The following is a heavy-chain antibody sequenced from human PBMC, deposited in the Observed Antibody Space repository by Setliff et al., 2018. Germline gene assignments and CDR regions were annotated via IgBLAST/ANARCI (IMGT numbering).Heavy chain of an antibody. J-gene: IGHJ4*02. CDR1: GFTFSAYR. CDR3: ARTCSGSGCYAGLES. Sequence: LSLTCAASGFTFSAYRMHWVRQAPGKGLEWVAVIWDDGGNKYHADSVKGRFTISRDNSKNTLYLQMNSLRPEDTAVYYCARTCSGSGCYAGLESWGQGTPVTVSS. CDR2: IWDDGGNK. V-gene: IGHV3-33*08. D-gene: IGHD2-15*01.